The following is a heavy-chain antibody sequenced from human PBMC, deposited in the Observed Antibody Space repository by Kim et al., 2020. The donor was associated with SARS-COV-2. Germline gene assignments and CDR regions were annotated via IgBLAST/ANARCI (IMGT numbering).Heavy chain of an antibody. V-gene: IGHV3-11*01. D-gene: IGHD6-19*01. Sequence: YYADSVKGRYTSPKGNAKHSLYRQMNSLRAEDPAVYYCARSSGWFRDFDYWGQGTLVTVSS. J-gene: IGHJ4*02. CDR3: ARSSGWFRDFDY.